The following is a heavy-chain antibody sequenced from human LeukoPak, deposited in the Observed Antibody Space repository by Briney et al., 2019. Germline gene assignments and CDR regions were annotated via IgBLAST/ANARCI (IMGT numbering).Heavy chain of an antibody. CDR2: ISAYNGNT. Sequence: ASVKVSCKASGYTFTSYGISWVRQAPGQGLEWMGWISAYNGNTNYAQKRQGRVTMTTHTSTSTACMELRSLRSDDTAVYYCARDQLEDAFDIWGQGTMATVSS. J-gene: IGHJ3*02. D-gene: IGHD6-6*01. CDR1: GYTFTSYG. V-gene: IGHV1-18*01. CDR3: ARDQLEDAFDI.